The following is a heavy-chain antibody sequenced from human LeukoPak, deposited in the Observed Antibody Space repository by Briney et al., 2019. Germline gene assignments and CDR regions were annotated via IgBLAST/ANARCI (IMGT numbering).Heavy chain of an antibody. V-gene: IGHV3-73*01. D-gene: IGHD4-17*01. J-gene: IGHJ1*01. CDR2: IRSKTKSYAT. Sequence: GGSLRLSCAASGFTLSGSAMHWVRQASGRGLEWVGRIRSKTKSYATAYVASVKGRFSVSRDDSKNTAYLQMSSLKTEDTGVYYCSRADDYDDYERHFQDWGQGTLVTVSS. CDR1: GFTLSGSA. CDR3: SRADDYDDYERHFQD.